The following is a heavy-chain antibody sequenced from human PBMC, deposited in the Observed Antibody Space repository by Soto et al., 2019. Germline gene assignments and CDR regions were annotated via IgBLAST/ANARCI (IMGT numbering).Heavy chain of an antibody. Sequence: QVQLQESGPGLVKPSQTLSLTCTVSGDSISGGGYYWSWIRQNPGEGLEWIGFIYYTGTTTYNPSLKSRVTISVDPSKSQSSLKLSSVTAAHTAVYYCAREGGSYSSYFDYWGQGTLVTVSS. J-gene: IGHJ4*02. V-gene: IGHV4-31*03. CDR2: IYYTGTT. CDR3: AREGGSYSSYFDY. D-gene: IGHD1-26*01. CDR1: GDSISGGGYY.